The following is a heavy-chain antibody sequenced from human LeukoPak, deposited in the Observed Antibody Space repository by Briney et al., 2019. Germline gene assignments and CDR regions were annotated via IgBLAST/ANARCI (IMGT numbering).Heavy chain of an antibody. V-gene: IGHV3-64D*06. CDR3: ANQLRLGKLDY. CDR2: ISANGDKT. CDR1: GFTFSSAA. J-gene: IGHJ4*02. Sequence: GGSLRLSCSASGFTFSSAAMHWVRQGPGKGLEYVSSISANGDKTYYADSMKGRFTISRDNSKNTLYLQMSSLRSEDTAVYYCANQLRLGKLDYWGQGTLVTVSS. D-gene: IGHD3-16*01.